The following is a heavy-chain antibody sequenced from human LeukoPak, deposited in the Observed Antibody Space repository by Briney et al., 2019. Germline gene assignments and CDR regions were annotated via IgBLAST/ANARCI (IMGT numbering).Heavy chain of an antibody. J-gene: IGHJ6*02. Sequence: PSETLSLTCTVSGGSISSYYWSWIRQPPGKGLEWIGYIYYSGSTYYNPSLKSRVTISVDTSKNQFSLKLSSVTAADTAVYYCARGIVVVPAAALYGMDVWGQGTTVTVSS. CDR3: ARGIVVVPAAALYGMDV. CDR1: GGSISSYY. CDR2: IYYSGST. D-gene: IGHD2-2*01. V-gene: IGHV4-59*06.